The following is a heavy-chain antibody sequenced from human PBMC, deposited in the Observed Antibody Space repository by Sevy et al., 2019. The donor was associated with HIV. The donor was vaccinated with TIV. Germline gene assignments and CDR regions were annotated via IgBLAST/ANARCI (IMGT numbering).Heavy chain of an antibody. CDR3: ARDGGCSSTSCLLYFDS. CDR2: ISGRSSYI. D-gene: IGHD2-2*01. CDR1: GFTFSDYY. V-gene: IGHV3-21*06. Sequence: GGSLRLSCAASGFTFSDYYMNWVRQAPGKGLEWVSSISGRSSYIHYADSVRGRFTNSRDNAKNSLYLQMNSLRADDTAVYFCARDGGCSSTSCLLYFDSWGQGALVTVSS. J-gene: IGHJ4*02.